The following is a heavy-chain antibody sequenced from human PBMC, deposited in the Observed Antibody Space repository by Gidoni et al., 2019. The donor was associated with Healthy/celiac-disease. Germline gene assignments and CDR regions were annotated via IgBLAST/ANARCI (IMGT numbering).Heavy chain of an antibody. CDR2: IYYSGST. CDR3: ARDLTGSFDY. D-gene: IGHD6-6*01. J-gene: IGHJ4*02. CDR1: GGSISSYY. Sequence: QVQLQESGPGLVTPSETLSLTCTVSGGSISSYYWSWIRQPPGKGLEWIGYIYYSGSTNYNPSLKSRVTISVDTSKNQFSLKLSSVTAADTAVYYCARDLTGSFDYWGQGTLVTVSS. V-gene: IGHV4-59*01.